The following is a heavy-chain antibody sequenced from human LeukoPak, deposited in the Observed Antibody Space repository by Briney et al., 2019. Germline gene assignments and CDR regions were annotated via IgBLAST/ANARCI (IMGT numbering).Heavy chain of an antibody. Sequence: GGSLRLSCAASGFTVSSNYMSWVRQAPGKGLEWVSVIYSGGSTYYADSVKGRFTISRDNSKNTLYLQMNNLRAEDTAVYYCARVHDRHDAFDIWGQGTMVTVSS. V-gene: IGHV3-53*01. D-gene: IGHD1-1*01. CDR1: GFTVSSNY. CDR3: ARVHDRHDAFDI. J-gene: IGHJ3*02. CDR2: IYSGGST.